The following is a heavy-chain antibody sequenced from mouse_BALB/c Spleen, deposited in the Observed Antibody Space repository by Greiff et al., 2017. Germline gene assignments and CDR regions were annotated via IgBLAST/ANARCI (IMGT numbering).Heavy chain of an antibody. D-gene: IGHD2-4*01. CDR2: IDTSDSYT. V-gene: IGHV1-69*01. Sequence: VQLQQPGAELVMPGASVKMSCKASGYTFTDYWMHWVKQRPGQGLEWIGAIDTSDSYTSYNQKFKGKATLTVDESSSTAYMQLSSLTSEDSAVYYCATPYEYGGWFAYWGQGTLVTVSA. J-gene: IGHJ3*01. CDR3: ATPYEYGGWFAY. CDR1: GYTFTDYW.